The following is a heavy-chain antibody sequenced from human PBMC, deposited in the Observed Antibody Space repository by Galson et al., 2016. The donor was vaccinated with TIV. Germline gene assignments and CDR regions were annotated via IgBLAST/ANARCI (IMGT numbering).Heavy chain of an antibody. V-gene: IGHV4-59*13. Sequence: LTCTVSGGSIRSYFWGWIRQSQGYGLERIGRIYYSGTTDYNPSLKSRVSLSIDSSHKHFSLRLPSVTAADTAVYYCARDGVINPRVLEYWGQGALVTVSP. J-gene: IGHJ4*01. CDR2: IYYSGTT. CDR1: GGSIRSYF. CDR3: ARDGVINPRVLEY. D-gene: IGHD3-22*01.